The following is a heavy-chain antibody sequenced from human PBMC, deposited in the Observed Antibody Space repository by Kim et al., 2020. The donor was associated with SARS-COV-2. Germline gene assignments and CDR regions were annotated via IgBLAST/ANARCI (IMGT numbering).Heavy chain of an antibody. D-gene: IGHD3-22*01. J-gene: IGHJ4*02. V-gene: IGHV1-2*02. CDR3: AKYYYDSTGSPSFDY. CDR2: INTDSGGT. CDR1: GYIFTDYY. Sequence: ASVKVSCKASGYIFTDYYIHWVRQAPGQVLEWMGWINTDSGGTKYAQKFQGRVTMTRDTSVSTAYMDLRSLTSDDTAIYYCAKYYYDSTGSPSFDYWGLGPLVTVSS.